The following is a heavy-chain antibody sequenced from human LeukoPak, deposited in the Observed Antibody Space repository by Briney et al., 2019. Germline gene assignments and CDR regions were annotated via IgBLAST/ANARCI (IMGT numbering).Heavy chain of an antibody. CDR2: INSDGSST. J-gene: IGHJ4*02. CDR3: ARDIRTVVTSRPSDY. V-gene: IGHV3-74*01. D-gene: IGHD4-23*01. Sequence: GGSLRLSCAASGFTVINAWMSWVRQAPGKGLAWVSHINSDGSSTTYADSVKGRFTISRDNAENTLYLQMNSLSAEDTAMYYCARDIRTVVTSRPSDYWGQGTLVTVSS. CDR1: GFTVINAW.